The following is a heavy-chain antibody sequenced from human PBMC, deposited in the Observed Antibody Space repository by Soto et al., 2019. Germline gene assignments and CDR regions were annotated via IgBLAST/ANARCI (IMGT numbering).Heavy chain of an antibody. CDR3: AKDHRNGGSRVDY. D-gene: IGHD2-15*01. J-gene: IGHJ4*02. V-gene: IGHV3-30*18. CDR2: ISYDGSAS. CDR1: RFSFRAHG. Sequence: QVQLVESGGGVVQPGKSLRLSCAASRFSFRAHGMHWVRQAPGKGLEWVAVISYDGSASYYADSVKGRFTISRDNSNNALYLQMSSVRPEDTAVYFCAKDHRNGGSRVDYWGQGTLVTVSS.